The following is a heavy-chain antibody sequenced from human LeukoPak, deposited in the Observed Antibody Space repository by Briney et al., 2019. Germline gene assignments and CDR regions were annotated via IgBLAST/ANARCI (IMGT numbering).Heavy chain of an antibody. CDR2: IYTSGST. D-gene: IGHD3-9*01. Sequence: SETLSLTCTVSGGSISSGSYYWSWIRQPAGKGLEWIGRIYTSGSTNYNPPLKSRVTISVDTSKNQFSLKLSSVTAADTAVYYCARVLTGPNWFDPWGQGTLVTVSS. CDR1: GGSISSGSYY. CDR3: ARVLTGPNWFDP. J-gene: IGHJ5*02. V-gene: IGHV4-61*02.